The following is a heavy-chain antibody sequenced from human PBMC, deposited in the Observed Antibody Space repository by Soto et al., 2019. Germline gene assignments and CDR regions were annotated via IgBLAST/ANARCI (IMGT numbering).Heavy chain of an antibody. V-gene: IGHV3-23*01. Sequence: EVQLLESGGGLVQPGGSLRLSCGASGFTFNSAAMIWVRQAPGMGLEWVSAIGAGGGSTYYADSVKGRFTISRDNSKNTLYRQMSSLRAEDKAVYYCANRVGGTSHYWGQGTLVTVSA. CDR3: ANRVGGTSHY. CDR2: IGAGGGST. J-gene: IGHJ4*02. CDR1: GFTFNSAA. D-gene: IGHD1-26*01.